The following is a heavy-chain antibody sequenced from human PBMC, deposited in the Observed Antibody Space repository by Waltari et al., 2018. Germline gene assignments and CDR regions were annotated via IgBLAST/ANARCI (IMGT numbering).Heavy chain of an antibody. V-gene: IGHV4-39*01. D-gene: IGHD3-3*01. J-gene: IGHJ4*02. CDR3: ANYYDFWSGTSALWDY. CDR2: IYYSGST. Sequence: QLQLQESGPGLVKPSETLSLTCTVSGGSISSSSYYWGWIRQPPGKGLEWIGSIYYSGSTYYNPSLKSRVTISVDTSKNQFSLKLSSVTAADTAVYYCANYYDFWSGTSALWDYWGQGTLVTVSS. CDR1: GGSISSSSYY.